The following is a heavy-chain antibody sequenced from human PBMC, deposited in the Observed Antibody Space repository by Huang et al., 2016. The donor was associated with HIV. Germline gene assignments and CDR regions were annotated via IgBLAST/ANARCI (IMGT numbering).Heavy chain of an antibody. J-gene: IGHJ5*02. V-gene: IGHV1-18*01. CDR2: IGVYNGNT. D-gene: IGHD2-15*01. Sequence: QVELVQSGAEVKRPGASVRVSCKASGYVFTKYGINWVRQAPGQGFEWMGWIGVYNGNTNYAEKILGIVTLNRDTSKTTAYMELRDVTSADTAVYYCARDQWYPLQNWFDLWGQGTLVTVSS. CDR3: ARDQWYPLQNWFDL. CDR1: GYVFTKYG.